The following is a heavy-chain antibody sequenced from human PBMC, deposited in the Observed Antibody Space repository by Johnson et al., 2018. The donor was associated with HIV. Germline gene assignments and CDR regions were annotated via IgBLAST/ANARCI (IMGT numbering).Heavy chain of an antibody. CDR2: ISYDGSNK. V-gene: IGHV3-30-3*01. CDR3: AKLRSGSYAVDAFDI. CDR1: GFTFSSYA. D-gene: IGHD1-26*01. Sequence: QVQLVESGGGLVKPGGSLRPSCAASGFTFSSYAMHWVRQAPGKGLEWVAIISYDGSNKYYADSVKGRFPISRDNSKNTLYLQMNSLRAEDTAVYYCAKLRSGSYAVDAFDIWGQGTMVTVSS. J-gene: IGHJ3*02.